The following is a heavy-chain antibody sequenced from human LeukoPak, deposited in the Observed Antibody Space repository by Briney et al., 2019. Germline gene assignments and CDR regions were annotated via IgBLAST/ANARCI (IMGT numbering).Heavy chain of an antibody. CDR2: IYPGDSDT. J-gene: IGHJ4*02. CDR3: ARHNSGYDYVSNLDY. V-gene: IGHV5-51*01. D-gene: IGHD5-12*01. Sequence: GESLKISCKGSGYSFTSYWIGWVRQMPGKGLEWMGIIYPGDSDTRYSPSSQGQVTISADKSISTAYLQWSSLKASDTAMYYCARHNSGYDYVSNLDYWGQGTLVTVSS. CDR1: GYSFTSYW.